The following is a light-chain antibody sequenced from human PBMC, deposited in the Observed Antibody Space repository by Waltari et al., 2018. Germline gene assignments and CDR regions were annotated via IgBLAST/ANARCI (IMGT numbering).Light chain of an antibody. CDR3: QHYDSYSAT. CDR2: KAS. CDR1: QSIPRW. Sequence: DIQMTQSPFTLSASVVERVTTICRASQSIPRWLAWYQQKPGKAPKLLIYKASILESGVPSRFSGGGSGTEFTLTISSLQPDDFATYYCQHYDSYSATFGRGTKIEIK. V-gene: IGKV1-5*03. J-gene: IGKJ3*01.